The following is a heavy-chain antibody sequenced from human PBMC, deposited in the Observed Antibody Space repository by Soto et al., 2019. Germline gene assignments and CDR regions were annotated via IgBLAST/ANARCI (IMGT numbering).Heavy chain of an antibody. CDR1: GYTFINYY. CDR3: SRDSTLAY. CDR2: INPSGVGT. Sequence: GASAMVSCKTAGYTFINYYMHWVRKAPGQGLEWMGIINPSGVGTSYAQKFQGRVTMTRDTSTSIVYMELSSLGSEDTAVYYCSRDSTLAYWG. V-gene: IGHV1-46*01. J-gene: IGHJ4*01.